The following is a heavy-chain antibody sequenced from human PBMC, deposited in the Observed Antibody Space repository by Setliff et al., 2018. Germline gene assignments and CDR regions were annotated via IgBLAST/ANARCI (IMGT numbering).Heavy chain of an antibody. V-gene: IGHV1-46*01. CDR1: GYAFASHY. J-gene: IGHJ4*02. D-gene: IGHD6-13*01. Sequence: EASVKVSCKASGYAFASHYMHWVRQAPGQGLEWMGLIHPGGGSSSPAEKFEGRVTMTRDTSTSTVYMELSSLRSDDTAIYFCARAGLASAGRKGIFDHWGQGTLVTVSS. CDR3: ARAGLASAGRKGIFDH. CDR2: IHPGGGSS.